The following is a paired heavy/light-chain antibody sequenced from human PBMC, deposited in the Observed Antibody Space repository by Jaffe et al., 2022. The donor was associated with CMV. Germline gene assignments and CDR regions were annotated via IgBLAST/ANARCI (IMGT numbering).Light chain of an antibody. J-gene: IGKJ4*01. CDR3: QQYFAIPLT. Sequence: DIVMTQSPDSLTVSLGERATINCKSSQSVLYSSNNKNYLAWYQQKPGQPPKLLIYWASTRESGVPDRFSGSGSGTDFTLTISSLQAEDVAVYYCQQYFAIPLTFGGGTKVEIK. CDR1: QSVLYSSNNKNY. V-gene: IGKV4-1*01. CDR2: WAS.
Heavy chain of an antibody. CDR1: GGSISSSSYY. Sequence: QLQLQESGPGLVKPSETLSLTCTVSGGSISSSSYYWDWIRQPPGRGLEWIGSFYYSGSTYYNPSLKSRVTISADTSNNQFFLKLSSVTATDTAVYYCARRSKRGSYCSSTSCYGSERAFDVWGRGTMVTVSP. V-gene: IGHV4-39*01. CDR2: FYYSGST. CDR3: ARRSKRGSYCSSTSCYGSERAFDV. D-gene: IGHD2-2*01. J-gene: IGHJ3*01.